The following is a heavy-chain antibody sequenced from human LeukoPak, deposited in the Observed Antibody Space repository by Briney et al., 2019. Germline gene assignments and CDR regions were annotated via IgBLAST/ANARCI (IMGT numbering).Heavy chain of an antibody. J-gene: IGHJ4*02. V-gene: IGHV4-4*07. CDR3: AGSSSWYVSFDY. Sequence: PSETLSLTCTVSGGFISSYYWSWIRQPAGKGLEWIGRIYTSGSTNYNPSLKSRVTMSVDTSKNQFSLKLSSVTAADTAVYYCAGSSSWYVSFDYWGQGTLVTVSS. D-gene: IGHD6-13*01. CDR1: GGFISSYY. CDR2: IYTSGST.